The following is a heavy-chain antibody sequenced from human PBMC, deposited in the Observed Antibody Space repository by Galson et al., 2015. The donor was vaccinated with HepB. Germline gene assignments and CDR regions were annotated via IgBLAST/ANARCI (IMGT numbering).Heavy chain of an antibody. J-gene: IGHJ3*02. Sequence: SLRLSCAASGFTFSVYGMHWVRQAPGKGLEWVAVIWYDGNKKYYADSVKGRFTISRDNSGNTLYLEMNGLRAEDTAVYYCARHQGDWRAFDIWGQGSMVTVSS. D-gene: IGHD1-1*01. CDR1: GFTFSVYG. CDR3: ARHQGDWRAFDI. V-gene: IGHV3-33*01. CDR2: IWYDGNKK.